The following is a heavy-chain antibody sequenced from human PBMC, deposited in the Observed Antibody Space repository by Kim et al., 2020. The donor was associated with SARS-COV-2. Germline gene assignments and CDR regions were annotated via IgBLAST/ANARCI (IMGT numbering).Heavy chain of an antibody. CDR2: IFYTGGT. CDR3: AGGSTFYYDAGTYFKPWGYFDF. CDR1: GASISGYY. J-gene: IGHJ4*02. D-gene: IGHD3-10*01. V-gene: IGHV4-59*03. Sequence: SETLSLTCAVSGASISGYYWGWIRQPPGKGLEYIGYIFYTGGTNYNPPLKNRLTSSFDKSKNQFSLHLNSVTAADTAVYYCAGGSTFYYDAGTYFKPWGYFDFWGRGTLVTVSS.